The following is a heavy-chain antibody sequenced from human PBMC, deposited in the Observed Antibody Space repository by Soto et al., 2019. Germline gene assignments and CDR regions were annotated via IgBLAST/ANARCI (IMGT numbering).Heavy chain of an antibody. CDR2: VNPSGGHT. CDR3: FRGGEFVVVTVALDS. CDR1: GDTFTDYY. Sequence: QVQLVQSGAEVKKPGASVKVSCKASGDTFTDYYIHWVRQAPGQGLEWLGTVNPSGGHTTYAQHFMGRTTVTSDFASRTLDKVLTVLTSERCAVYYCFRGGEFVVVTVALDSCGQGTLVTVSS. J-gene: IGHJ4*02. D-gene: IGHD2-21*02. V-gene: IGHV1-46*01.